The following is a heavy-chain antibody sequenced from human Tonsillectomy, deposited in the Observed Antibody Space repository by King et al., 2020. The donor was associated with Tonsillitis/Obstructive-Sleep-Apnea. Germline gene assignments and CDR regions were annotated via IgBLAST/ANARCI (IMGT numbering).Heavy chain of an antibody. CDR2: IYYSGST. J-gene: IGHJ4*02. Sequence: QLQESGPGLVKPSQTLSLTCTVSGGSISSGGYYWSWIRQHPGQGLEWIGYIYYSGSTYYNPSLKSRVTISVDTSKNQFSLKLSSVTAADTAVYYCAGATWVYGDYGEVDYWGQGTLVTVSS. V-gene: IGHV4-31*03. CDR3: AGATWVYGDYGEVDY. CDR1: GGSISSGGYY. D-gene: IGHD4-17*01.